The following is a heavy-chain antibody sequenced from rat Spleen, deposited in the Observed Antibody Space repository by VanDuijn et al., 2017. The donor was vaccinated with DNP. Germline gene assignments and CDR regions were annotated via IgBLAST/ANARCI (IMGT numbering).Heavy chain of an antibody. CDR2: IWGNGNT. D-gene: IGHD4-3*01. CDR1: GFSLSSYG. Sequence: QVQLKESGPGLVQPSQTLSLTCTVSGFSLSSYGVIWVRQPPGKGLEWMGVIWGNGNTNYNSALKTRLSISRDTSKSQVYLEMNSLQTEDTAIYFCARTGSYKSGYYLDYWGQGVMVTVST. J-gene: IGHJ2*01. CDR3: ARTGSYKSGYYLDY. V-gene: IGHV2-13*01.